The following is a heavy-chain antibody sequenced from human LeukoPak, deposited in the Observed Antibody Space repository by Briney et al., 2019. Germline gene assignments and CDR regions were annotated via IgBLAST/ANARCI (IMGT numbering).Heavy chain of an antibody. Sequence: ASVKVSCKASGYTFTSYAMNWVRQAPGQGLEWMGWINTNTGNPTYAQGFTGRFVFSLDTSVSTAYLQISSLKAEDTAVYYCAREGGKQQYSGYDRGDGMDVWGQGTTVTVSS. CDR3: AREGGKQQYSGYDRGDGMDV. J-gene: IGHJ6*02. D-gene: IGHD5-12*01. CDR2: INTNTGNP. V-gene: IGHV7-4-1*02. CDR1: GYTFTSYA.